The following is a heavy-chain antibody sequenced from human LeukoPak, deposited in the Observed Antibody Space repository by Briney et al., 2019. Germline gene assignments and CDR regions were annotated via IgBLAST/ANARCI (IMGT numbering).Heavy chain of an antibody. J-gene: IGHJ4*02. CDR1: GFTFSSYA. CDR3: ALQIGGRRSTVDPGGYFDY. D-gene: IGHD4-23*01. V-gene: IGHV3-30-3*01. CDR2: ISYDGSNK. Sequence: GGSLRLSCAASGFTFSSYAMHWVRQAPGKGLEWVAAISYDGSNKYYADSVKGQFTISRDNSKNTLYLQMNSLRAEDTAVYYCALQIGGRRSTVDPGGYFDYWGQGTLVTVSS.